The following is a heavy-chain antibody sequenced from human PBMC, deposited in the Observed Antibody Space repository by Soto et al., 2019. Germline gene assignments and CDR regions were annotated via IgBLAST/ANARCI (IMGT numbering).Heavy chain of an antibody. CDR3: ARDNGDYERRYYYGMDV. D-gene: IGHD4-17*01. J-gene: IGHJ6*02. V-gene: IGHV3-11*06. CDR2: ISSSSSYT. Sequence: GGSLRLSCAVSGFTFSDYYMSWIRQAPGKGLEWVSYISSSSSYTNYADFVKGRFTISRDNAKNSLYLQMNSLRAEDTAVYYCARDNGDYERRYYYGMDVWGQGTTVTVSS. CDR1: GFTFSDYY.